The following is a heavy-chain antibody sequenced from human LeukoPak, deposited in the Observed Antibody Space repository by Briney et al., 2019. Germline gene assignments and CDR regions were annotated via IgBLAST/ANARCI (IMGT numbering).Heavy chain of an antibody. D-gene: IGHD6-6*01. CDR2: IKQDESEK. J-gene: IGHJ4*02. CDR1: GFTFDNYW. Sequence: PRGSLRLSCATSGFTFDNYWMHWVRQAPGKGLEWVANIKQDESEKYYVDSVRGRFTISRDNAENSLYLQMNSLRAEDTAVYYCARGSSFGSYWGQGTLVTVSS. V-gene: IGHV3-7*01. CDR3: ARGSSFGSY.